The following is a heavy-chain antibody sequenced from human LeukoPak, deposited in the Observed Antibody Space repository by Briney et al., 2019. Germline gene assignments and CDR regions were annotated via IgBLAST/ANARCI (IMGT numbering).Heavy chain of an antibody. CDR2: VFYDGST. D-gene: IGHD4-23*01. V-gene: IGHV4-59*11. CDR1: SGSISSHH. CDR3: ARERTPLLKDAFDI. J-gene: IGHJ3*02. Sequence: PSETLSLTCTVSSGSISSHHWTWIRQPPGKGLEYIGYVFYDGSTNYNPSLKSRVTISVDTSKNQFSLKLSSVTAADTAVYYCARERTPLLKDAFDIWGQGTMVTVSS.